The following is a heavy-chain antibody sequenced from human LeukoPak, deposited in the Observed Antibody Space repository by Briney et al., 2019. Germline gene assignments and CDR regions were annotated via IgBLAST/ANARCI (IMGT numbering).Heavy chain of an antibody. J-gene: IGHJ4*02. CDR3: ARVGRGSTYGYGDY. D-gene: IGHD5-18*01. CDR2: IYSGGST. V-gene: IGHV3-53*01. CDR1: GFIVSSNY. Sequence: PGGSLRLSCAASGFIVSSNYMSWVRQAPGKGLEWVSVIYSGGSTYYADSVKGRFTISRDNSKNTLYLQMNSLRAEDTAVYYCARVGRGSTYGYGDYWGQGTLVTVSS.